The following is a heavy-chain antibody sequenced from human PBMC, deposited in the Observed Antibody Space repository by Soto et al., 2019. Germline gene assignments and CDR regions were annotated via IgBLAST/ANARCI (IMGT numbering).Heavy chain of an antibody. V-gene: IGHV4-30-4*01. D-gene: IGHD4-17*01. CDR2: IYYSGST. CDR3: ASWSSNDYGDYGGMDV. Sequence: SETLSLTCTVSGGSISSGDCYWSWIRQPPGKGLEWIGYIYYSGSTYYNPSLKSRVTISVDTSKNQFSLKLSSVTAADTAVYYCASWSSNDYGDYGGMDVWGQGTTVTVSS. J-gene: IGHJ6*02. CDR1: GGSISSGDCY.